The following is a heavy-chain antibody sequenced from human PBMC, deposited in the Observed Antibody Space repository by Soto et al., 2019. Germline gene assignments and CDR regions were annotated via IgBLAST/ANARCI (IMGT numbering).Heavy chain of an antibody. Sequence: ASVKVSCKASGYTFTGYYMHWVRQAPGQGLEWMGWINPNSGGTNYAQKFQGWVTMTRDTSISTAYMELSRLRSDDTAVYYCARAMVVAATNAFEIWGQGTMVTVSS. CDR3: ARAMVVAATNAFEI. D-gene: IGHD2-15*01. J-gene: IGHJ3*02. V-gene: IGHV1-2*04. CDR2: INPNSGGT. CDR1: GYTFTGYY.